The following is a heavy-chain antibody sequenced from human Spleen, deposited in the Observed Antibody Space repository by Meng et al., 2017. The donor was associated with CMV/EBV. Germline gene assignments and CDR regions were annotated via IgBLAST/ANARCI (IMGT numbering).Heavy chain of an antibody. CDR1: GYTVTGYY. V-gene: IGHV1-2*02. D-gene: IGHD1-26*01. CDR2: INPNSGGT. J-gene: IGHJ3*02. Sequence: VACKASGYTVTGYYMHWVRQAHGQGLEWMGWINPNSGGTNYAQKFQGRVTMTRDTSISTAYMELSRLRSDDTAVYYCERGYSGSYAIWGQGTMVTVSS. CDR3: ERGYSGSYAI.